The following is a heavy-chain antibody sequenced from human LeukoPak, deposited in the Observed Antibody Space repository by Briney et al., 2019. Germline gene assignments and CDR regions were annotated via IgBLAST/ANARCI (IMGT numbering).Heavy chain of an antibody. V-gene: IGHV4-59*01. CDR3: ARDQGNNWNDGNWFDP. D-gene: IGHD1-1*01. CDR1: GGSISSYY. CDR2: IYYSGST. J-gene: IGHJ5*02. Sequence: SETLSLTCTVSGGSISSYYWSWIRQPPGKGLEWIGYIYYSGSTNYNLSLKSRVTISVDTSKNQFSLKLSSVTAADTAVYYCARDQGNNWNDGNWFDPWGQGTLVTVSS.